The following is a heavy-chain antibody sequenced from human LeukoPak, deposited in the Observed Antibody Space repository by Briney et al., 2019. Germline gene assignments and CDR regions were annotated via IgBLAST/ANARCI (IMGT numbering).Heavy chain of an antibody. D-gene: IGHD1-26*01. J-gene: IGHJ4*02. Sequence: GGSLRLSCAASGFTFSSYGMHWVRQAPGKGLERVAVIWYDGSNKYYADSVKGRFTISRDNSKNTLYLQMNSLRADDTAVYYCARDLLQFDYWGQGTLVTVSS. CDR1: GFTFSSYG. CDR2: IWYDGSNK. CDR3: ARDLLQFDY. V-gene: IGHV3-33*01.